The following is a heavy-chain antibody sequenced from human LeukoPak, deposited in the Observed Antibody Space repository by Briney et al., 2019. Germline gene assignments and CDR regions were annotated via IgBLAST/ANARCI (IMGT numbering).Heavy chain of an antibody. CDR2: IYTSGST. CDR1: GGSISSYY. D-gene: IGHD1-26*01. V-gene: IGHV4-4*07. Sequence: SETLSLTCTVSGGSISSYYWSWIRQPAGKGLEWIGRIYTSGSTYYNPSLKSRITISVDTSKNQFSLKLSSVTAADTAVYYCARLVVGATTRFSWYFDYWGQGTLVTVSS. J-gene: IGHJ4*02. CDR3: ARLVVGATTRFSWYFDY.